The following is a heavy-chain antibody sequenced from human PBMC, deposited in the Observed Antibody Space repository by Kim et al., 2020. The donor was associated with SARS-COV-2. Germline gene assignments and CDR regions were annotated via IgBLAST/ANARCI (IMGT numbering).Heavy chain of an antibody. CDR1: GGSISSYY. J-gene: IGHJ5*02. CDR2: IYYSGST. CDR3: ARETIAGGGP. Sequence: SETLSLTCTVSGGSISSYYWSWIRQAPGKGLEWIGYIYYSGSTNYNPSLKSRVTISVDTSKNQFSLKLSSVTAADTAVYYCARETIAGGGPWGQGTLVTVSS. V-gene: IGHV4-59*01. D-gene: IGHD6-13*01.